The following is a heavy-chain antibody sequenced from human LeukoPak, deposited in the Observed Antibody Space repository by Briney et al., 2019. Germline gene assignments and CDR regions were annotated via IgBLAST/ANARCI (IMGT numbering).Heavy chain of an antibody. CDR1: GFTFRSYG. V-gene: IGHV3-23*01. CDR3: AKGTAYGDYFDY. CDR2: VSGSGGST. J-gene: IGHJ4*02. D-gene: IGHD4-17*01. Sequence: GGSLRLSCAASGFTFRSYGMSWVRQAPGKGLEWVSTVSGSGGSTYYGDSVKGRFTISRDNSKNTLYLQMNSQRAEDTAVYYCAKGTAYGDYFDYWGQGTLVTVSS.